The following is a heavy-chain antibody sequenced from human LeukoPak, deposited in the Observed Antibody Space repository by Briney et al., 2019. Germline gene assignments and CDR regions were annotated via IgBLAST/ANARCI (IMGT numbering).Heavy chain of an antibody. Sequence: ASVKVSCKASGGTFSSYAISWVRQAPGQGLEWMGWISAYNGNTNYAQKLQGRVTMTTDTSTSTAYMELRSLRSDDTAVYYCARAPHTGLGDYWGQGTLVTVSS. D-gene: IGHD3-16*01. CDR2: ISAYNGNT. J-gene: IGHJ4*02. V-gene: IGHV1-18*01. CDR3: ARAPHTGLGDY. CDR1: GGTFSSYA.